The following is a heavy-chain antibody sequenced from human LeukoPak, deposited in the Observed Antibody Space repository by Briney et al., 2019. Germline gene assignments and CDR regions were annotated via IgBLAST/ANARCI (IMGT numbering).Heavy chain of an antibody. J-gene: IGHJ3*02. V-gene: IGHV3-30*02. Sequence: SGGSLRLSCAASGFTFNNYGMHWVRQAPGKGLEWVAFIRYNGNNQYYADSVKGRFTISRDNSKNTLYLQMNSMKGDDTAVYYCARYRDYDFWSGDAFDIWGQGTMVTVSS. D-gene: IGHD3-3*01. CDR3: ARYRDYDFWSGDAFDI. CDR1: GFTFNNYG. CDR2: IRYNGNNQ.